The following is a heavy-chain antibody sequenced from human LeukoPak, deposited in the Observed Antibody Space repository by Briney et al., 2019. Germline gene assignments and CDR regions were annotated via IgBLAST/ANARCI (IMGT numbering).Heavy chain of an antibody. V-gene: IGHV3-64*01. CDR3: ARGGTYSGSSLGDY. CDR1: GFTFSSYA. D-gene: IGHD6-6*01. CDR2: ISTNGGST. Sequence: GGSLRLSCAASGFTFSSYAMHWVRQAPGKGLEHVSGISTNGGSTFYANSVKGRFTISRDNSKNTLFLQMGSLRAEDMALYYCARGGTYSGSSLGDYWGQGTLVTVSS. J-gene: IGHJ4*02.